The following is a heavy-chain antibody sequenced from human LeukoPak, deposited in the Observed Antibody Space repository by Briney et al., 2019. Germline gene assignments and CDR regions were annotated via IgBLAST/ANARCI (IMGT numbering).Heavy chain of an antibody. V-gene: IGHV4-61*02. CDR3: ARDDPVFGSYFDY. Sequence: SETLSLTCTVSGGSISSGSYYWSWIRQPAGKGLEWIGRIYTSGCTNYNPSLKSRVTISVDTSKNQFSLKLSSVTAADTAVYYCARDDPVFGSYFDYWGQGTLVTVSS. D-gene: IGHD3-3*01. J-gene: IGHJ4*02. CDR1: GGSISSGSYY. CDR2: IYTSGCT.